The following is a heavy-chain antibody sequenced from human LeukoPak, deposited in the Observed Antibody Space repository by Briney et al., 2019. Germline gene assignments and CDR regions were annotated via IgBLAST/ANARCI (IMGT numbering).Heavy chain of an antibody. V-gene: IGHV6-1*01. D-gene: IGHD6-19*01. J-gene: IGHJ4*02. Sequence: QTLSLSCAVSGDSVSSKNVAWNWIRQSPSRGLEWLGRTYYRSKWYNDYAESMEGRMTISQVTSKNQYSLHLNSVSPDDTAVYYCARDLGATGWHTFDYWGQGTLVTVSS. CDR3: ARDLGATGWHTFDY. CDR1: GDSVSSKNVA. CDR2: TYYRSKWYN.